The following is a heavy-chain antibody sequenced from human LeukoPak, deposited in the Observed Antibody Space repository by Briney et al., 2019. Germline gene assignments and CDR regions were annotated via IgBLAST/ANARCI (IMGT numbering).Heavy chain of an antibody. V-gene: IGHV5-10-1*01. Sequence: GESLQISCKGSGYSFTSYWISWVRQMPGKGLEWMGRIDPSDSYTNYSSSFQGHVTISADKSISTAYLQWSSLKASDTAMYYCARHTEDSSGWYMADYYFDYWGQGTPVTVSS. CDR2: IDPSDSYT. D-gene: IGHD6-19*01. CDR3: ARHTEDSSGWYMADYYFDY. J-gene: IGHJ4*02. CDR1: GYSFTSYW.